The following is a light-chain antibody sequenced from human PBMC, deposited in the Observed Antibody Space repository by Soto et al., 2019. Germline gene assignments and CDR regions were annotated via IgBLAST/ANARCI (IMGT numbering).Light chain of an antibody. Sequence: QSALTQPPSASGSPGQSVTISCSGTSSDVGGFNYVSWYQQHPGRAHKVLIYEVNKRPSGVPDRFAGSKSGSTASLTVSGLQAEDAAEYYCSSYAVTNIFVFGTGTKLTVL. J-gene: IGLJ1*01. CDR3: SSYAVTNIFV. CDR2: EVN. V-gene: IGLV2-8*01. CDR1: SSDVGGFNY.